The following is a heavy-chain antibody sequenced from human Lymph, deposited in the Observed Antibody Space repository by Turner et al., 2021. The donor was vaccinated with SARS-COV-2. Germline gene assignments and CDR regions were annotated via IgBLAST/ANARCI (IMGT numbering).Heavy chain of an antibody. J-gene: IGHJ4*02. CDR1: GFTFSTYS. D-gene: IGHD3-3*01. CDR2: ISSSSSYS. V-gene: IGHV3-21*01. CDR3: ARDITTTADYFDY. Sequence: EGQLMEAGGGRFEPGGALRLPSAASGFTFSTYSMNWVRQARGKGLEWLSSISSSSSYSYYADSVKGRFTISRDDAKNSKYLQMNSMRAEDTDVYYCARDITTTADYFDYWGQGTLVTVSS.